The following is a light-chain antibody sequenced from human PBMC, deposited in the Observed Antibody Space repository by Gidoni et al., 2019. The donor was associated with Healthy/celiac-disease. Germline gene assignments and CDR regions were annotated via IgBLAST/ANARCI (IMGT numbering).Light chain of an antibody. CDR1: QSISGH. CDR2: AAS. CDR3: QQGFNVPRT. V-gene: IGKV1-39*01. J-gene: IGKJ4*01. Sequence: DIQMTQSPSSLSASGGDRVTITCRASQSISGHLDWYQQKPGKAPKLLIYAASSLQSGVPSRFSGSGSGTDFILTSSSLQPEDFATYYCQQGFNVPRTFGGGTKVEIK.